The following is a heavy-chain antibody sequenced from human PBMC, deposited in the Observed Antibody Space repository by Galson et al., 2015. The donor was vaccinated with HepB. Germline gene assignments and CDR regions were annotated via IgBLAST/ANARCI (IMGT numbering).Heavy chain of an antibody. CDR3: AKDLGGSHGGSLWFGESPWFDP. V-gene: IGHV3-30*18. D-gene: IGHD3-10*01. CDR2: ISSDGSNK. CDR1: GFTFSSYG. J-gene: IGHJ5*02. Sequence: SLRLSCAASGFTFSSYGMHWVRQAPGKGLEWVAVISSDGSNKYYADSVKGRFTISRDNSKNTLYLQMNSLRAEDTAVYYCAKDLGGSHGGSLWFGESPWFDPWGQGTLVTVSS.